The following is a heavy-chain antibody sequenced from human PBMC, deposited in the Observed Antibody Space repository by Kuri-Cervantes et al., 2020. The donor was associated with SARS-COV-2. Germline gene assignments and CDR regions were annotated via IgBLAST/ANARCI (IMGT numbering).Heavy chain of an antibody. D-gene: IGHD2-2*01. Sequence: GESLKISCKASGYSFTNFWIGWVRQMPGKGLEWMGIIYPGDSDTRYSPSFQGQVTISADKSISTAYLQWSSLKASDTAMYYCARAFVVVPAASQGAFDIWGQGTMVTVSS. CDR1: GYSFTNFW. CDR2: IYPGDSDT. V-gene: IGHV5-51*01. J-gene: IGHJ3*02. CDR3: ARAFVVVPAASQGAFDI.